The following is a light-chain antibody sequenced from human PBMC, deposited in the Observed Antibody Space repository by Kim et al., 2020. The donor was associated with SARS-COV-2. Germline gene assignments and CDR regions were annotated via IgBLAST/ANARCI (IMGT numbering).Light chain of an antibody. V-gene: IGKV3-20*01. CDR2: GAS. CDR1: QSISSSY. J-gene: IGKJ5*01. Sequence: EIVLTQSPGTLSLSPGDRATLSCRASQSISSSYLAWYQQKPGQAPRLLIFGASSRATGIPDRFSGGGSGTDFTLTITRLEPEDFAVYYCQHYGISPPVTFGQGTRLEIK. CDR3: QHYGISPPVT.